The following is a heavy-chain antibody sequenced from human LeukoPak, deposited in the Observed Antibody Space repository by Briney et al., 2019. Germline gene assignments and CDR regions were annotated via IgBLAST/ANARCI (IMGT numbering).Heavy chain of an antibody. Sequence: GGSLRLSCAASGFTFSSYAMSWVRQAPGKGLEWVSAISGSGGSTYYADSVKGRFTISRDTSKNTLYLQMNSLRAEDTAVYYCAKIRDYYDSSGYYFDYWGQGTLVTVSS. V-gene: IGHV3-23*01. J-gene: IGHJ4*02. D-gene: IGHD3-22*01. CDR1: GFTFSSYA. CDR3: AKIRDYYDSSGYYFDY. CDR2: ISGSGGST.